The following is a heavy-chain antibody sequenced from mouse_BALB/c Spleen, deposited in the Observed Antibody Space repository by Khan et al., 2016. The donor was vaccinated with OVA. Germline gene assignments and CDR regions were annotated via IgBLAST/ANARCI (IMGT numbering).Heavy chain of an antibody. D-gene: IGHD2-3*01. V-gene: IGHV2-6*02. J-gene: IGHJ4*01. CDR3: ARWFDGYSSLYAMDY. Sequence: VQLQESGPGLVAPSQSLSITCTVSGFSLTSYGIHWVRQPPGKGLEWLVVIWSDGSTNYNSVLKSRLSISKDNSKSQVFLKMNSLHTDDTAIYYCARWFDGYSSLYAMDYWGQGTSVTVSS. CDR2: IWSDGST. CDR1: GFSLTSYG.